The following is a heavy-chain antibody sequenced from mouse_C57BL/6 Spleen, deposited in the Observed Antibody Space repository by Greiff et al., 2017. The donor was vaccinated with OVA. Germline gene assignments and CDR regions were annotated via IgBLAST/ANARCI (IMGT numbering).Heavy chain of an antibody. V-gene: IGHV5-17*01. J-gene: IGHJ2*01. D-gene: IGHD2-3*01. CDR2: ISSGSSTI. Sequence: EVMLVESGGGLVKPGGSLKLSCAASGFTFSDYGMHWVRQAPEKGLEWVAYISSGSSTIYYADTVKGRFTISRDNAKNTLFLQMTSLRSEDMAMYYCARGDGYYGDYWGQGTTLTVSS. CDR3: ARGDGYYGDY. CDR1: GFTFSDYG.